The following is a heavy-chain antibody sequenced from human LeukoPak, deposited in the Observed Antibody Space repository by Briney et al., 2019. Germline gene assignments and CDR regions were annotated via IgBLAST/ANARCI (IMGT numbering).Heavy chain of an antibody. Sequence: GASVKVSCKASGYTFTGYYMHWVRQAPGQGLEWMGWINPNSGGTNYAQKFQGRVTMTRDTSISTAYMELSRLRSDDTAVYYCARDQIGGVEGFGAFLAWFDPWGQGTLVTVSS. J-gene: IGHJ5*02. CDR2: INPNSGGT. V-gene: IGHV1-2*02. CDR1: GYTFTGYY. CDR3: ARDQIGGVEGFGAFLAWFDP. D-gene: IGHD3-10*01.